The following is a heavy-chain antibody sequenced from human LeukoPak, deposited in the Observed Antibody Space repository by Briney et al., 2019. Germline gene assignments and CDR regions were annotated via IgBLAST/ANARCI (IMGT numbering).Heavy chain of an antibody. CDR2: IIPIFGTA. CDR1: GGTFSSYA. Sequence: ASVKVSCKASGGTFSSYAISWVRQAPGQGLEWMGGIIPIFGTANYAQKFQGRVTITTDESTSTAYMELSSLRSEDTAVYYCARDSNLYDSSGYYYSYWGQGTLVTVSS. J-gene: IGHJ4*02. CDR3: ARDSNLYDSSGYYYSY. V-gene: IGHV1-69*05. D-gene: IGHD3-22*01.